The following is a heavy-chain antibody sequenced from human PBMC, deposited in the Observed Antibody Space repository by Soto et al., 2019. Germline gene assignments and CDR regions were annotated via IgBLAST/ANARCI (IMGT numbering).Heavy chain of an antibody. Sequence: GGSLRLSCAASGFTFSSYSMNWVRQAPGKGLEWVSSISSSSSYIYYADSVKGRFTISRDNAKNSLYLQMNSLRAEDAAVYYCARDLSFDSPFDYWGQGTLVTVSS. D-gene: IGHD3-9*01. V-gene: IGHV3-21*01. CDR2: ISSSSSYI. CDR3: ARDLSFDSPFDY. J-gene: IGHJ4*02. CDR1: GFTFSSYS.